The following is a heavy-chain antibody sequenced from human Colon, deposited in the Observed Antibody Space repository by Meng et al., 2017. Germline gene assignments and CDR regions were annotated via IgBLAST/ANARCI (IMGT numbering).Heavy chain of an antibody. CDR1: GYTISRSDW. D-gene: IGHD5-24*01. CDR2: IYYSGST. CDR3: ARKRDGYNPFDD. J-gene: IGHJ4*02. V-gene: IGHV4-28*01. Sequence: QVPLQESCPGLVKPSDALSLACAGSGYTISRSDWWVWIRQPPGKGLGWIGYIYYSGSTDYNPSLKSRVTMSVDTSKNQFSLKLSSVTAVDTAVYYCARKRDGYNPFDDWGQGTLVTVSS.